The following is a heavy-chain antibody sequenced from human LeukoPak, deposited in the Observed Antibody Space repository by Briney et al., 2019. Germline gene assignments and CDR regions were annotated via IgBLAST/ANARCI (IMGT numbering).Heavy chain of an antibody. CDR1: GFTSGSPW. D-gene: IGHD6-19*01. J-gene: IGHJ4*02. CDR3: AKGTSSSGWYL. V-gene: IGHV3-74*01. CDR2: INSDGSAT. Sequence: GGSLRLSCAASGFTSGSPWMHWVRQAPGKGLVWVSRINSDGSATYYADSVKGRFTISRDNSKNTLYLQMNSLRAEDTAVYYCAKGTSSSGWYLWGQGTLVTVSS.